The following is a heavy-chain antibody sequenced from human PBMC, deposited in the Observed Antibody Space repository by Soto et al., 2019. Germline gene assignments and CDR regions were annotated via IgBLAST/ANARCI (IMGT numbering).Heavy chain of an antibody. CDR3: AHRVLRTVFGLVTTTAIYFDF. Sequence: ITLNESGPTLVKPTETLTLTCTFSGFSLSTSGVGVGWIRQSPGKAPEWLALIYWDDEKRYSASLKSRLTISKDTSKNQVVLTMANLDPADTATYHCAHRVLRTVFGLVTTTAIYFDFWGQGTPVAVSS. D-gene: IGHD3-3*01. CDR1: GFSLSTSGVG. J-gene: IGHJ4*02. V-gene: IGHV2-5*02. CDR2: IYWDDEK.